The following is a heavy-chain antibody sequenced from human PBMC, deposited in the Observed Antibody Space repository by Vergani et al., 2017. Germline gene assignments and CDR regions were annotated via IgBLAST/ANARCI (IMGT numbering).Heavy chain of an antibody. V-gene: IGHV3-30*10. CDR2: ISYDGSNK. Sequence: QVQLVESGRGVVQPGRSLRLSCAASGFTFNNYALHWVRQAPGKGLEWVAVISYDGSNKYYTDSGKGRFTISRDTSKNTLYLQMNSLRPDDTAVYYCARAQRSSKWYGDHFDSWGQGTLVAVSS. D-gene: IGHD3-10*01. CDR1: GFTFNNYA. CDR3: ARAQRSSKWYGDHFDS. J-gene: IGHJ4*02.